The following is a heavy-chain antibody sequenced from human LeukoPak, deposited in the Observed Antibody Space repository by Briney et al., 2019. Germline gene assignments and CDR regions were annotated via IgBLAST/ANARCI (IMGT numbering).Heavy chain of an antibody. Sequence: GGSLRLSCAASGFTFSNYWMSWVRQAPAKGLEWVANIKQDGSEKYYVDSVKGRFTISRDNAKNSLFLQVNSLRAEDTAVYYCARDAPLPLAARTRSYFDYWGQGTLVTVSS. D-gene: IGHD6-6*01. CDR1: GFTFSNYW. J-gene: IGHJ4*02. CDR2: IKQDGSEK. V-gene: IGHV3-7*03. CDR3: ARDAPLPLAARTRSYFDY.